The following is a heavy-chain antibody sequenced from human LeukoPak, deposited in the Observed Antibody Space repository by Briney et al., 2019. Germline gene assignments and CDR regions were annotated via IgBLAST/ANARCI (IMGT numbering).Heavy chain of an antibody. V-gene: IGHV1-69*06. CDR2: IMPMFGKA. D-gene: IGHD3-10*01. CDR3: ARESITMVRGVRKNWFDP. Sequence: ASVKVSCKASGGTFSSYDISWVRQAPGQGLEWMGGIMPMFGKANYAQKFQGRVTTTADKATSTAYMELSRLRSDDTAVYYCARESITMVRGVRKNWFDPWGQGTLVTVSS. J-gene: IGHJ5*02. CDR1: GGTFSSYD.